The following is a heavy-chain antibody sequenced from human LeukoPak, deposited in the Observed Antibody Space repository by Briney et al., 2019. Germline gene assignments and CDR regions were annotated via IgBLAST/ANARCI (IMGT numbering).Heavy chain of an antibody. Sequence: SETLSLTCTVSGVSVTSYYWSWIRQPPGKGLEWVGYISYSGSTNYNPSLKSRVTISVDTSKNQFSLKLSSVTAADTAVYYCARHPDYGGNFDSWGQGTLVTVSS. CDR2: ISYSGST. D-gene: IGHD4-23*01. V-gene: IGHV4-59*08. CDR3: ARHPDYGGNFDS. CDR1: GVSVTSYY. J-gene: IGHJ4*02.